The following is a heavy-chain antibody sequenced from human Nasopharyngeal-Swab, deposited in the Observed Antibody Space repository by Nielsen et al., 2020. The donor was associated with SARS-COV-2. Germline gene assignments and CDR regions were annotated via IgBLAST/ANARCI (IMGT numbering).Heavy chain of an antibody. CDR1: GYTFTGYY. CDR2: INPNSGGT. CDR3: ATRGEVVVAATGYYYYGMDV. J-gene: IGHJ6*02. D-gene: IGHD2-15*01. V-gene: IGHV1-2*02. Sequence: ASVKVSCKASGYTFTGYYMHWVRQAPGRGLEWMGWINPNSGGTNYAQKFQGRVTMTRDTSISTAYMELSRLRSDDTAVYYCATRGEVVVAATGYYYYGMDVWGQGTTVTVSS.